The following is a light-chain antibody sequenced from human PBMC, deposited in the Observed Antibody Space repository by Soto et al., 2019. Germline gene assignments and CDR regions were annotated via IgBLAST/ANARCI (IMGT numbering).Light chain of an antibody. CDR1: QSVSSY. CDR3: QQRSNWPRT. J-gene: IGKJ2*01. Sequence: EIVLTQSPATLSLSPGERATLSCRASQSVSSYLVWYQQKAGQAPKLLIYDASNRATGIPARFSGSGSGTDFTLTISSLEAEDFAVYYCQQRSNWPRTFGQGTKLEIK. V-gene: IGKV3-11*01. CDR2: DAS.